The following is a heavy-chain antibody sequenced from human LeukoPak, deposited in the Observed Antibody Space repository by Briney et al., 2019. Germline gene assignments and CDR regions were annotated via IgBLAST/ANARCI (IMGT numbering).Heavy chain of an antibody. J-gene: IGHJ6*03. V-gene: IGHV3-48*03. CDR3: AGRLSSDYYYMDV. Sequence: GGSLRLSCAASGFRFSNYEMNWVRQAPGKGLEWVSHVSSSGSIIFYADSVKGRFTISRDNAKNSLYLQMNSLRAEDTSVYYCAGRLSSDYYYMDVWGKGTTVTVSS. CDR2: VSSSGSII. CDR1: GFRFSNYE.